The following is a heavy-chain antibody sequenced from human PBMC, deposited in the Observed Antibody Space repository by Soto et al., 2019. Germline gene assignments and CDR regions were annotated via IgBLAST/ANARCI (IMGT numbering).Heavy chain of an antibody. CDR2: ISYDGSNK. D-gene: IGHD3-22*01. V-gene: IGHV3-30-3*01. CDR3: ARTPETSGYYYYFDY. CDR1: GFTFSSYA. Sequence: QVQLVESGGGVVQPGRSLRLSCAASGFTFSSYAMHWVRQAPGKGLEWVAVISYDGSNKYYADSVKGRFTISRDNSENTLYLQMNSLGAEDTAIYYCARTPETSGYYYYFDYWGQGTLITVSS. J-gene: IGHJ4*02.